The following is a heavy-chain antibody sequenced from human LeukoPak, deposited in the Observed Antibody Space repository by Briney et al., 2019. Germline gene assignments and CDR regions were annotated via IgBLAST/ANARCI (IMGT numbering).Heavy chain of an antibody. J-gene: IGHJ5*01. CDR1: GDPISSGAYY. Sequence: PSETLSLTCTVSGDPISSGAYYWSWLRQPAGKGLEWIGRIYSNGNTNYKTYLKSGVTISLDTSKRQFSLQLTSVTAADTAMYYCARDSVSWFGFDSWGQGTLVTVSS. CDR3: ARDSVSWFGFDS. D-gene: IGHD3-10*01. V-gene: IGHV4-61*02. CDR2: IYSNGNT.